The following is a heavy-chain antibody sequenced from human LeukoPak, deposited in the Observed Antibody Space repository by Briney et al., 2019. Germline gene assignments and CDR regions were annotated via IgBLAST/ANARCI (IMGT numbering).Heavy chain of an antibody. CDR3: ARPGGFVRHPIDY. D-gene: IGHD2/OR15-2a*01. Sequence: PSETLSLTCTVSGGSISSSNYYWGWIRQPPGKGLEWIGSIYHSGSTYYNPSLKSRVTISVDTSKNQFSLKLSSVTAADTAVYYCARPGGFVRHPIDYWGQGTLVTVSS. CDR2: IYHSGST. CDR1: GGSISSSNYY. V-gene: IGHV4-39*07. J-gene: IGHJ4*02.